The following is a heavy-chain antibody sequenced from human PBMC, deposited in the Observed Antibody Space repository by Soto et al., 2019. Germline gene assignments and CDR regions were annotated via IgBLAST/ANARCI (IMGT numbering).Heavy chain of an antibody. CDR2: ISGSGGDT. CDR3: AKGYSSSPRYFDY. J-gene: IGHJ4*02. D-gene: IGHD6-13*01. CDR1: GFSFSTYP. Sequence: GGSLRLSCAASGFSFSTYPMTWVRQAPGKRLEGVSSISGSGGDTYYIDSVKGRFTISRDNSKNTVYLQMNSLRAEDTAVYYCAKGYSSSPRYFDYWGQGTLVTVSS. V-gene: IGHV3-23*01.